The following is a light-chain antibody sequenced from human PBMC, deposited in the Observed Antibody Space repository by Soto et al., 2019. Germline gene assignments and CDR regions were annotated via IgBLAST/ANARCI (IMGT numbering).Light chain of an antibody. CDR3: LFSFHRNFV. Sequence: QAVVTQEPSLTVSPGGTVTLPCGSSTGAVTSGHYPYWFQQKPGQAPRTLIYDTSNRHSWTPARFSGSLLGGKAALTLSGAQPEDEAEYYWLFSFHRNFVFGHGNKVT. CDR2: DTS. V-gene: IGLV7-46*01. J-gene: IGLJ1*01. CDR1: TGAVTSGHY.